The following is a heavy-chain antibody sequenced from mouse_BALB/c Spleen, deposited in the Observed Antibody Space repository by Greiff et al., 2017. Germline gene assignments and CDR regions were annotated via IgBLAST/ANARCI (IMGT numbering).Heavy chain of an antibody. V-gene: IGHV14-3*02. CDR2: IDPANGNT. J-gene: IGHJ3*01. CDR3: ARCDGYYVWFAY. D-gene: IGHD2-3*01. Sequence: DVKLQESGAELVKPGASVKLSCTASGFNIKDTYMHWVKQRPEQGLEWIGRIDPANGNTKYDPKFQGKATITADTSSNTAYLQLSSLTSEDTAVYYCARCDGYYVWFAYWGQGTLVTVSA. CDR1: GFNIKDTY.